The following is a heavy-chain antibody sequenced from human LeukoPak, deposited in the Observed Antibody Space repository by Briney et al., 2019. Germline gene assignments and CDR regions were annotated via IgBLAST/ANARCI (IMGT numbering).Heavy chain of an antibody. D-gene: IGHD2-15*01. CDR2: ISYDGSNK. V-gene: IGHV3-30-3*01. J-gene: IGHJ3*02. CDR1: GFTFSSYA. CDR3: AKDRDCSGDNCWRAFDM. Sequence: PGRSLRLSCAASGFTFSSYAMHWVRQAPGKGLEWVAVISYDGSNKYYADSVKGRFTISRDNSKNTLYLQMNSLRAEDTAVYYCAKDRDCSGDNCWRAFDMWGRGTTVTVSS.